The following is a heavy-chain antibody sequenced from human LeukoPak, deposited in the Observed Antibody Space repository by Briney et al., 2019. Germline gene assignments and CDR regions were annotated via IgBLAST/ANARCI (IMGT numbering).Heavy chain of an antibody. D-gene: IGHD2-2*01. CDR1: GYTFTSYD. CDR3: ASGYCSSTSCPIQH. V-gene: IGHV1-8*01. Sequence: GASVKVSCKASGYTFTSYDINWVRQATGQGLEWMGRMNPNSGNTGYAQKFQGRVTMTRNTSISTAYMELSSLRSEDTAVYYCASGYCSSTSCPIQHWGQGTLVTVSS. J-gene: IGHJ1*01. CDR2: MNPNSGNT.